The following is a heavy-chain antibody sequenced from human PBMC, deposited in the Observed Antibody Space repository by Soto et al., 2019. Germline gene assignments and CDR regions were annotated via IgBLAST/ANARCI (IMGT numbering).Heavy chain of an antibody. D-gene: IGHD1-26*01. CDR2: IKQDGSEK. Sequence: GGSLRLSCAASGFTFSANWMNWVRQAPGIGLEWVANIKQDGSEKYYADSVKGRFTISRDNAKNSLYLQMNSLRAEDTAVYYCARETYFQTFDYWGQGTLVTVSS. J-gene: IGHJ4*02. CDR3: ARETYFQTFDY. CDR1: GFTFSANW. V-gene: IGHV3-7*05.